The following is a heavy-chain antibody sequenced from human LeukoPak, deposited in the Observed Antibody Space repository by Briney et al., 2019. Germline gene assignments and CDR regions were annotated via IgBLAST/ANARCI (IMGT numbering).Heavy chain of an antibody. J-gene: IGHJ4*02. Sequence: GGSLRLSCAASGFTFSSYSMNWVRQAPGKGLEWVSHITASGTAMFYADSVKGRFTISRDNAKNSLYLQVNSLRDEDTAVYYCASSGSYRFDYWGQGTLVTVSS. V-gene: IGHV3-48*02. CDR3: ASSGSYRFDY. D-gene: IGHD1-26*01. CDR1: GFTFSSYS. CDR2: ITASGTAM.